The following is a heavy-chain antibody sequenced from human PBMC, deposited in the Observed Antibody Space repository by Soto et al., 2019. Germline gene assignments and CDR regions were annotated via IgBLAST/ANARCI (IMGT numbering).Heavy chain of an antibody. J-gene: IGHJ6*02. V-gene: IGHV1-2*04. CDR1: GYTFTGYY. Sequence: ASVKVSCKASGYTFTGYYVHWVRQAPGHGLEWLGWIHLNSGDTNHAQSCQGWVTMPRDTSISTAYMELSRLRSDDTAVYYCASGLRLDSSGYYIFGMDVWGQGTTVTVSS. D-gene: IGHD3-22*01. CDR2: IHLNSGDT. CDR3: ASGLRLDSSGYYIFGMDV.